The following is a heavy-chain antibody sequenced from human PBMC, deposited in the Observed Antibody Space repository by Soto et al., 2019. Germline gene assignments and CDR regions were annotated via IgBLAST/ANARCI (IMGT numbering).Heavy chain of an antibody. CDR2: IYSGGST. J-gene: IGHJ3*02. V-gene: IGHV3-66*01. D-gene: IGHD3-3*01. CDR3: ARITPPYDFWSGYSNDAFDI. CDR1: GFTVSSNY. Sequence: GSLRLSCAASGFTVSSNYMSWVRQAPGKGLEWVSVIYSGGSTYYADSVKGRFTISRDNSKNTLYLQMNSLRAEDTAVYYCARITPPYDFWSGYSNDAFDIWGQGTMVTVSS.